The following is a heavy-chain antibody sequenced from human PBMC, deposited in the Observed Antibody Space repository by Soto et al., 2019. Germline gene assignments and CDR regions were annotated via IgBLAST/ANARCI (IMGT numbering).Heavy chain of an antibody. Sequence: QVQLVESGGGVVQPGRSLRLSCAASGFTFSSYGMHWVRQAPGKGLEWVAVISYDGSNKYYADSVKGRFTISRDNSKNTLYLQMNSLRAEDTAVYYCEKVRLAGDGFGYWGQGTLVTVSS. V-gene: IGHV3-30*18. J-gene: IGHJ4*02. CDR1: GFTFSSYG. CDR3: EKVRLAGDGFGY. CDR2: ISYDGSNK. D-gene: IGHD6-19*01.